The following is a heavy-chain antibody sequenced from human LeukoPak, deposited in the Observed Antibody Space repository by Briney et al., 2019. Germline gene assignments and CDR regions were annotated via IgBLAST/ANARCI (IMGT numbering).Heavy chain of an antibody. V-gene: IGHV3-23*01. CDR1: GFTFRSYA. CDR2: IGASGEST. CDR3: AKDIQLST. Sequence: GGSLRLSCAASGFTFRSYAMSWVRQAPGKGLEWVSLIGASGESTYYADSVKGRFTISRDNSKNTLSLQMNSLRVEDTAMYFCAKDIQLSTWGLGTMVTVSS. J-gene: IGHJ3*01. D-gene: IGHD5-24*01.